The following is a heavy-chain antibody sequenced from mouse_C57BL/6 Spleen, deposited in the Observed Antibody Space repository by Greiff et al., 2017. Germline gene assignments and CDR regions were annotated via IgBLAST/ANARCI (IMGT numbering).Heavy chain of an antibody. Sequence: EVKLMESGGGLVKPGGSLKLSCAASGFTFSDYGMHWVRQAPEKGLEWVAYISSVSSTIYYADTVKGRFTISRDNAKNTLFLQMTILRSEDTAMYYCAMPGYDYDDAMDYWGQGTSVTVSS. V-gene: IGHV5-17*01. CDR3: AMPGYDYDDAMDY. CDR1: GFTFSDYG. D-gene: IGHD2-4*01. J-gene: IGHJ4*01. CDR2: ISSVSSTI.